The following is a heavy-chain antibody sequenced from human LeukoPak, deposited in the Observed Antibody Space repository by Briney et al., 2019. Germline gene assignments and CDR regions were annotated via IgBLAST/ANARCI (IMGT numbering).Heavy chain of an antibody. V-gene: IGHV3-33*01. Sequence: GGSLRLSCEASGLTLSNHGMHWVRQAPGKGLEWVAILWSDGNTKYYADSVKGRFAISRDSSKNTLYLEVNSLRVEDTGVYYCARHRGVSSTNHLDCWGQGTLVIVSS. CDR3: ARHRGVSSTNHLDC. CDR2: LWSDGNTK. D-gene: IGHD2-2*01. CDR1: GLTLSNHG. J-gene: IGHJ4*02.